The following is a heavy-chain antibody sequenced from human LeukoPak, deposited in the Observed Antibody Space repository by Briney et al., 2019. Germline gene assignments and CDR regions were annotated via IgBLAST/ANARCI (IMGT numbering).Heavy chain of an antibody. CDR2: IKQDGSEK. J-gene: IGHJ6*03. Sequence: GGSLRLSCAASGFTFSSYWMSWVRQAPGKGLEWVANIKQDGSEKYYVDSVKGRFTISRDNAKNSLYLQMNSLRAEDTAVYYCASANTYYYGSGSSYYMDVWGKGTTATVSS. CDR3: ASANTYYYGSGSSYYMDV. CDR1: GFTFSSYW. V-gene: IGHV3-7*01. D-gene: IGHD3-10*01.